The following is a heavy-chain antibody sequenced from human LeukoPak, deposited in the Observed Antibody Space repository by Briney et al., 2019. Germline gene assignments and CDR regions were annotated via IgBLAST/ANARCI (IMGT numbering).Heavy chain of an antibody. CDR1: GGSISSSSYY. CDR3: ARGHWNYIIDY. D-gene: IGHD1-7*01. CDR2: IYYSGST. J-gene: IGHJ4*02. Sequence: PSETLSLTCTVSGGSISSSSYYWGWIRQPPGKGLEWIGSIYYSGSTYYNPSLKSRVTISVDTSRNQFSLKLSSVTAADTAVYYYARGHWNYIIDYWGQGTLVTVSS. V-gene: IGHV4-39*07.